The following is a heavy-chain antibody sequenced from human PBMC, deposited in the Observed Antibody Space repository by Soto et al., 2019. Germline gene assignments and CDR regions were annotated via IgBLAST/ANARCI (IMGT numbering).Heavy chain of an antibody. CDR3: ARDRSLYDYGDYIDY. CDR1: GYTFTSYG. Sequence: ASVKVSCKASGYTFTSYGISWVRQAPGQGLEWMGWISAYNGNTNYAQKPQGRVTMTTDTSTSTAYMELRSLRSDDTAVYYCARDRSLYDYGDYIDYWGQGTLVTVSS. CDR2: ISAYNGNT. V-gene: IGHV1-18*01. J-gene: IGHJ4*02. D-gene: IGHD4-17*01.